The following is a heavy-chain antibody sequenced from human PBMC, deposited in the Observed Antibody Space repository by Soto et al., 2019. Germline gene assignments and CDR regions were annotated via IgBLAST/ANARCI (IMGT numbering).Heavy chain of an antibody. Sequence: AGSLRLSCAASGFAFSNYWMSWVRQAPGKGLEWVANIKPDGSEKYYVDSVKGRFTISRDNAKDSVFLQTNGLRAEDTAVYYCARGRPKPQWGLGTLVTVSS. J-gene: IGHJ4*02. CDR3: ARGRPKPQ. V-gene: IGHV3-7*04. CDR2: IKPDGSEK. CDR1: GFAFSNYW.